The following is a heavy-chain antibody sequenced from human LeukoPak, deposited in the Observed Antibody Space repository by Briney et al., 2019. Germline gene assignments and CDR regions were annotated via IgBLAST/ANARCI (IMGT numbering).Heavy chain of an antibody. J-gene: IGHJ3*02. CDR2: IYYSGST. Sequence: SETLSLTCTVSGGSISSYYWGWIRQPPGKGLEWIGSIYYSGSTYYNPSLKNRVAISVDTSKTQFSLNLSSVTAADTALYYCATTTYGGNSGTFDIWGQGTMVTVFS. CDR3: ATTTYGGNSGTFDI. CDR1: GGSISSYY. V-gene: IGHV4-39*07. D-gene: IGHD4-23*01.